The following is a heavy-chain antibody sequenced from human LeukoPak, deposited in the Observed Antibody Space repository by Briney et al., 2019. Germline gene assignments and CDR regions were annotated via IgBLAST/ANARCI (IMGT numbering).Heavy chain of an antibody. Sequence: ASVKVSCKTSGYTFTSYAIHWVRQAPGQRLEWMGWINAGNGNTKYSQKSQGRLTITRDTSATTAYMELSSLRSDDTAVYYCARDPHYYDSSGPHRSGAFDIWGQGTMVTVSS. CDR2: INAGNGNT. J-gene: IGHJ3*02. CDR3: ARDPHYYDSSGPHRSGAFDI. CDR1: GYTFTSYA. V-gene: IGHV1-3*01. D-gene: IGHD3-22*01.